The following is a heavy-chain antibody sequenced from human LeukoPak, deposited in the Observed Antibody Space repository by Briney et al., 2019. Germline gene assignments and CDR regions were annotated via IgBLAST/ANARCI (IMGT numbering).Heavy chain of an antibody. J-gene: IGHJ4*02. CDR3: ARSQFDY. CDR2: ISGDGSTT. V-gene: IGHV3-74*01. Sequence: PGGSLRLSCGTSGFPISSYWMLWVRQAPGKGLEWVSRISGDGSTTTYAASVKGRFTISRDNTDNILYLEMNNLRVEDTAIYYCARSQFDYWGQGILVTVSS. CDR1: GFPISSYW.